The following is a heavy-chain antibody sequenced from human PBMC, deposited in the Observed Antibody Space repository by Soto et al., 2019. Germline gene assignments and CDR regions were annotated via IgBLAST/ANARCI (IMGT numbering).Heavy chain of an antibody. CDR2: INAANGDT. V-gene: IGHV1-3*01. CDR3: VRRHVSATGIDWFYP. D-gene: IGHD6-13*01. CDR1: GYTFTSYG. J-gene: IGHJ5*02. Sequence: ASVQVSCKASGYTFTSYGIHWVRHAPGQRLEWMGWINAANGDTKYSPKFQGRVTITRDTSASTAYMELSSLRSEDTAVYYCVRRHVSATGIDWFYPWGQGTLVAVAS.